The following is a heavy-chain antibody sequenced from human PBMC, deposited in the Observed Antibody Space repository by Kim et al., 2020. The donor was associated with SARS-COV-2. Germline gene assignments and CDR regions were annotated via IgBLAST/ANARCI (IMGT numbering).Heavy chain of an antibody. D-gene: IGHD3-9*01. J-gene: IGHJ4*02. Sequence: GGSLRLSCAASGFTVSSNYMSWVRQAPGKGLEWVSVIYSGGSTYYADSVKGRFTISRDNSKNTLYLQMNSLRAEDTAVYYCARGLVLRYFDWLDHFDYWGQGTLVTVSS. V-gene: IGHV3-53*01. CDR1: GFTVSSNY. CDR2: IYSGGST. CDR3: ARGLVLRYFDWLDHFDY.